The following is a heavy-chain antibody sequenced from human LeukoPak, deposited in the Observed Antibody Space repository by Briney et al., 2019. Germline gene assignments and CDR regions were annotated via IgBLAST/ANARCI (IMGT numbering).Heavy chain of an antibody. CDR3: AKDPRMGVAAATLSPADY. D-gene: IGHD2-15*01. J-gene: IGHJ4*02. CDR2: ISYDGSNR. Sequence: PGGSLRLSCAASGFTFSSYGMHWVRQAPGKGLEWVAVISYDGSNRYYADSVKGRFTISRDNSQNTLYLQMNSLRAEDTAVYYCAKDPRMGVAAATLSPADYWGQGTLVTVSS. CDR1: GFTFSSYG. V-gene: IGHV3-30*18.